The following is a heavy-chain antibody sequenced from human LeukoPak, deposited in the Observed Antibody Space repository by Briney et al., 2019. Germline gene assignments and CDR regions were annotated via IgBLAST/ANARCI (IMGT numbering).Heavy chain of an antibody. V-gene: IGHV3-21*01. J-gene: IGHJ4*02. D-gene: IGHD3-16*01. CDR3: ARELGPFTGFDY. CDR1: GFTFDGHS. CDR2: ISSSSSYI. Sequence: GGSLRLSCAASGFTFDGHSMNWVRQAPGKGLEWVSSISSSSSYIYYADSVKGRFTVSRDNAKNSLYLQMNSLRADDTAVYYCARELGPFTGFDYWGQGTLVTVSS.